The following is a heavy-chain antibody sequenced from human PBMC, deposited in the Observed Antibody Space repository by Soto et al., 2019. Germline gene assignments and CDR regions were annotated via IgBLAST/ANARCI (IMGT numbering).Heavy chain of an antibody. CDR3: AKDRRYFDWLGTYYFDY. CDR1: GFTFSSYA. D-gene: IGHD3-9*01. J-gene: IGHJ4*02. V-gene: IGHV3-23*01. Sequence: AGGSLRLSCAASGFTFSSYAMSWVRQAPGKGLEWVSAISGSGGSTYYADSVKGRFTISRDNSKNTLYLQMNSLRAEDTAVYYCAKDRRYFDWLGTYYFDYWGQGTLVTVSS. CDR2: ISGSGGST.